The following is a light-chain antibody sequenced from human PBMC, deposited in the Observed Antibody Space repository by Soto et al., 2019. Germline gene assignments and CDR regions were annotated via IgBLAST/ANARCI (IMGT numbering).Light chain of an antibody. Sequence: QSVLTQPASVSGSHGQSITISCTGTSSDVGNYNLVSWYQQHPGKAPKLMIFEGSKRPSGVSNRFSGSKSGNTASLTISGLQAEDEADYYCSSYAASSALYGFGTGTKVTV. V-gene: IGLV2-23*01. CDR1: SSDVGNYNL. CDR3: SSYAASSALYG. CDR2: EGS. J-gene: IGLJ1*01.